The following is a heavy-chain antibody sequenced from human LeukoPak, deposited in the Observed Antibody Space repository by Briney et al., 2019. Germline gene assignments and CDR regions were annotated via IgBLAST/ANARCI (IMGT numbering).Heavy chain of an antibody. Sequence: PGGSLRLSCAASGFTFSSYSMSWFRQAPGKGLEWVGFIRSKAYGGTTEYAASVKGRFTISRDDSKSIAYLQMNSLKTEDTAVYYCTRDTSDFWSGYYGFSLGGGPLDFDYWGQGTLVTVSS. CDR3: TRDTSDFWSGYYGFSLGGGPLDFDY. CDR1: GFTFSSYS. D-gene: IGHD3-3*01. CDR2: IRSKAYGGTT. V-gene: IGHV3-49*03. J-gene: IGHJ4*02.